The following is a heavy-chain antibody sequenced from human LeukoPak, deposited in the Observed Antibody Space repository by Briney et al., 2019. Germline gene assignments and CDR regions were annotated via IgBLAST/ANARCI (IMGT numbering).Heavy chain of an antibody. CDR3: ARGYSSGWHEGWFDP. CDR2: IHHNGRT. D-gene: IGHD6-19*01. V-gene: IGHV4-59*01. J-gene: IGHJ5*02. Sequence: PSETLSLTCAVYGGSFSGYYWSWIRQPPGEGLEWIAYIHHNGRTNYNPSLRSRVTISLDTSENQFSLKVTSLTAADTAVYYCARGYSSGWHEGWFDPWGQGTRVIVSS. CDR1: GGSFSGYY.